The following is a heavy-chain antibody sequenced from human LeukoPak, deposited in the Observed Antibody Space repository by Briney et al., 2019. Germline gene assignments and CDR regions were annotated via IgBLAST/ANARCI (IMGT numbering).Heavy chain of an antibody. CDR2: IHSDGSST. CDR1: GFTFSNYW. V-gene: IGHV3-74*01. J-gene: IGHJ3*02. CDR3: ARGNAHAFDI. D-gene: IGHD1-1*01. Sequence: GGSLRLSCAVSGFTFSNYWMHWVRQAPGKGLVWVSRIHSDGSSTTSADSVKGRFTISRDNAENTLYLQMNSLRAEDTAVYFCARGNAHAFDIWGQGTMVTVSS.